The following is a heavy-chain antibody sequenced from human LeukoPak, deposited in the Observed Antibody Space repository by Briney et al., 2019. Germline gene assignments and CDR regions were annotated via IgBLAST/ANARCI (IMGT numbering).Heavy chain of an antibody. D-gene: IGHD1-7*01. Sequence: ASVKVSCKASGYTFTSYDLNWVRRATGQGLEWMGWMSPASGNTGYAQEFQGRVTMTRDTSASTAYMELNSLRSEDTAVYYCAREWNWNYGWFDPWGQGTLVTVSS. J-gene: IGHJ5*02. V-gene: IGHV1-8*01. CDR3: AREWNWNYGWFDP. CDR2: MSPASGNT. CDR1: GYTFTSYD.